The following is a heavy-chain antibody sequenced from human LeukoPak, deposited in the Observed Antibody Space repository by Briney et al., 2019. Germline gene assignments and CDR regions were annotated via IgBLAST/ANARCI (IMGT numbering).Heavy chain of an antibody. CDR2: FDPEDGET. D-gene: IGHD3-3*01. Sequence: ASVKVSCKVSGYTLTELSMLWVRQAPGKGLEWMGGFDPEDGETIYAQKFQGRVTMTEDTSTDTAYMELSSLRSEDTAVYYCATRLITIFGVVIPAFVYWGQGTLVTVSS. V-gene: IGHV1-24*01. J-gene: IGHJ4*02. CDR1: GYTLTELS. CDR3: ATRLITIFGVVIPAFVY.